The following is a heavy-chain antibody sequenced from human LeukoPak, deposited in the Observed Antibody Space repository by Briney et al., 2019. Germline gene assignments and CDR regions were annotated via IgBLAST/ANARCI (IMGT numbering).Heavy chain of an antibody. Sequence: MPSETLSLTCTVSGGSISSSSYYWGWIRQPPGKGLEWIGSIYYSGSTYYNPSLKSRVTISVDTSKNQFSLKLSSVTAADTAVYYCARSHLAITMIVVALFDYWGQGTLVTVPS. CDR3: ARSHLAITMIVVALFDY. CDR2: IYYSGST. J-gene: IGHJ4*02. CDR1: GGSISSSSYY. D-gene: IGHD3-22*01. V-gene: IGHV4-39*01.